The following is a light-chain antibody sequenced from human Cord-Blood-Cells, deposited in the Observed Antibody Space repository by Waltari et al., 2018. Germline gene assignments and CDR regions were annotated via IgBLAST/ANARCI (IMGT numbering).Light chain of an antibody. J-gene: IGKJ4*01. CDR2: DAS. V-gene: IGKV1-5*01. CDR3: QQYNSYSLT. Sequence: DIQMTQSPSTLSASVGDTVTITCRASQSISSWLAWYQQKPGKAPKLLIYDASSLESGVPSRFSGSGSGTALTLTISSLQPDDFATYYCQQYNSYSLTFGGGTKVEIK. CDR1: QSISSW.